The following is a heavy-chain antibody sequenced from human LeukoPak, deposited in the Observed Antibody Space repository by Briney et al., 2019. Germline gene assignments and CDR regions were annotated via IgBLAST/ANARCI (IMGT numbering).Heavy chain of an antibody. V-gene: IGHV3-48*02. CDR2: ISTSSSTI. J-gene: IGHJ4*02. CDR3: ARDYRSSSGWTVDY. CDR1: GFTFSSYS. Sequence: GGSLRLSCAASGFTFSSYSMSWVRQAPGNGLEWVSYISTSSSTIYYADSVKGRFTISRDNAKNSLYLQMNSLRDEDTAVYYCARDYRSSSGWTVDYWGQGTLVTVSS. D-gene: IGHD6-19*01.